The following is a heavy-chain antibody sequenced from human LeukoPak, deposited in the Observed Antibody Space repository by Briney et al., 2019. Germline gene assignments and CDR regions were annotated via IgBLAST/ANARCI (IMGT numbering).Heavy chain of an antibody. V-gene: IGHV3-33*01. CDR1: GSTFSTYG. CDR3: ARDKGGVSSPGTFDI. CDR2: IWYDGRNQ. J-gene: IGHJ3*02. D-gene: IGHD3-16*02. Sequence: PGGSLRLSCAASGSTFSTYGMHWVRQAPGKGLEWVVVIWYDGRNQYSVDSLKGRFTISRDNSKNTLYLQMNSLRAEDTAVYYCARDKGGVSSPGTFDIWGQGTMVTVSS.